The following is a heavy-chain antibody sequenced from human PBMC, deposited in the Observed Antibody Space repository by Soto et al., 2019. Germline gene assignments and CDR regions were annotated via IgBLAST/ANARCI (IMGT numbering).Heavy chain of an antibody. J-gene: IGHJ4*02. CDR3: ARNSLVGVVTFDY. CDR2: IWYDGSNK. CDR1: GFTFSSYG. Sequence: QVQLVESGGGVVQPGRSLRLSCAASGFTFSSYGMHWVRQAPGKGLEWVAVIWYDGSNKYYADSVKGRFTISRDNSKNTLYRQMNSLRAEDTAVYYCARNSLVGVVTFDYWGQGTLVTVSS. V-gene: IGHV3-33*01. D-gene: IGHD1-26*01.